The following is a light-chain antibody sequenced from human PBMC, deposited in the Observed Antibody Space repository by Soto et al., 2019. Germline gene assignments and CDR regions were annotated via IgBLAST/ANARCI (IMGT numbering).Light chain of an antibody. CDR3: AAWDGSLNHIL. CDR1: SSNMGSNT. V-gene: IGLV1-44*01. J-gene: IGLJ2*01. CDR2: NDN. Sequence: QSVLTQPPSASGTPGQGVAISCSGSSSNMGSNTVNWYQHLPGTAPKLLIYNDNQRPSGVPDRFFGSKSGTSASLAITGPQSEDEADYYCAAWDGSLNHILFGGGTQLTVL.